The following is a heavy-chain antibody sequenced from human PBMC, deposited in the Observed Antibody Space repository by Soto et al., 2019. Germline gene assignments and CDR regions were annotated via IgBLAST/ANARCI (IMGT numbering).Heavy chain of an antibody. CDR1: GDTSTDYY. Sequence: ASVKVSCKASGDTSTDYYIRWVRQAPGQGLEWMGTVNPSGGHTTYAQHFLGRVTMTRDTSTSTLYMELTSLTSDDTAIYYCARGGHVVVVTAALDVWGQGTTVTVSS. CDR2: VNPSGGHT. V-gene: IGHV1-46*01. CDR3: ARGGHVVVVTAALDV. D-gene: IGHD2-21*02. J-gene: IGHJ6*02.